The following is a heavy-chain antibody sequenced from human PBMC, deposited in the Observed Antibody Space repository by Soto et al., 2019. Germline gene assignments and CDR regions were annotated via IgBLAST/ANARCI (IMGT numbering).Heavy chain of an antibody. CDR3: AKDTRYADYVRWFDS. CDR2: ITASGGRT. J-gene: IGHJ5*01. D-gene: IGHD4-17*01. Sequence: EVHLLESGGGLVQPGGSLRLSCTASGFTFSSYAMTWVRQAPGRGLEGVSGITASGGRTFYADSVKGRFTISRDNSRSTLYLQMNSLRAEDTAVYYCAKDTRYADYVRWFDSWGQGPLVTVYS. V-gene: IGHV3-23*01. CDR1: GFTFSSYA.